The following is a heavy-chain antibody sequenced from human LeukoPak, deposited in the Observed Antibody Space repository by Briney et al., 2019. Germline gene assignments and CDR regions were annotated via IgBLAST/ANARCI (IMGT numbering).Heavy chain of an antibody. CDR3: ARASELDSSGWSPYYFDY. Sequence: SETLSLTCTVSGGSISSSSYYWGWIRQPPGKGLEWIGSIYYSGSTYYNPSLKSRVTISADTSKNQFSLQLNSVTPEDTAVYYCARASELDSSGWSPYYFDYWGQGTLVTVSS. CDR1: GGSISSSSYY. J-gene: IGHJ4*02. CDR2: IYYSGST. V-gene: IGHV4-39*07. D-gene: IGHD6-19*01.